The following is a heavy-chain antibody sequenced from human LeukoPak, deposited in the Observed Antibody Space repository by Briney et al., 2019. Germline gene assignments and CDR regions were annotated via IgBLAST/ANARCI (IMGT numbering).Heavy chain of an antibody. V-gene: IGHV1-2*02. D-gene: IGHD4-23*01. CDR2: INPNSGGT. CDR1: GYTFTSYD. J-gene: IGHJ4*02. CDR3: AREYGGSGRDY. Sequence: GASVKVSCKASGYTFTSYDINWVRQATGQGLEWMGWINPNSGGTNYAQKFQGRVTMTRDTSISTAYMELSRLRSDDTAVYYCAREYGGSGRDYWGQGTLVTVSS.